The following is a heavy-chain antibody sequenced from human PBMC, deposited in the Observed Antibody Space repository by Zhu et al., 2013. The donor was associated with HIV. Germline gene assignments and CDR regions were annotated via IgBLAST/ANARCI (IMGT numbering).Heavy chain of an antibody. Sequence: QVQLVQSGAEVKKPGASVKVSCKASGYTFTGYYMHWVRQAPGQGLEWMGWINPNSGGTNYAQKFQGRVTMTRDTSISTAYMELSRLRSDDTAVYYCARGAVVVAATLRGSPNWFDPWAREPWSPSPQ. CDR1: GYTFTGYY. CDR2: INPNSGGT. CDR3: ARGAVVVAATLRGSPNWFDP. D-gene: IGHD2-15*01. J-gene: IGHJ5*02. V-gene: IGHV1-2*02.